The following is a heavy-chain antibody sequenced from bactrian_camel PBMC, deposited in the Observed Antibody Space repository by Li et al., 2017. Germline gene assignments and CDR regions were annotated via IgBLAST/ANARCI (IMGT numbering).Heavy chain of an antibody. Sequence: QLVESGGGLVQPGGSLRLSCVVSGFTISSVAVSWVRQAPGKGLEWVSSLRNVAPSILYADSVKGRFIVSRDNAENTLYLQMNALKTEDTAVYYCATDDASSSDGGSFKYWGQGTQVTVS. V-gene: IGHV3S31*01. J-gene: IGHJ4*01. CDR2: LRNVAPSI. D-gene: IGHD6*01. CDR3: ATDDASSSDGGSFKY. CDR1: GFTISSVA.